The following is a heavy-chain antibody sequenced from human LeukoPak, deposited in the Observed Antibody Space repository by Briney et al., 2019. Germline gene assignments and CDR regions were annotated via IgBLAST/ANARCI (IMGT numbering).Heavy chain of an antibody. CDR3: ARGGGSLFPIFFYY. V-gene: IGHV3-21*01. J-gene: IGHJ4*02. Sequence: GGSLRLSCAASGFTFSGYSMSWVRQAPGKGLEWVSYISSSSSSIYYADSVKGRFTISRDNAKNSLYLQMNRLRAEDPAVYYCARGGGSLFPIFFYYCGQGTLVTVSS. CDR1: GFTFSGYS. CDR2: ISSSSSSI. D-gene: IGHD2-21*01.